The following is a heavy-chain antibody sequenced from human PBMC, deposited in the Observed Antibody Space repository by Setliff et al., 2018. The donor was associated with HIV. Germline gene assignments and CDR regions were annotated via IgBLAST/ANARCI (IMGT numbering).Heavy chain of an antibody. CDR3: ARDFGGRWTFDY. V-gene: IGHV1-2*06. Sequence: ASVKVSCKASGYTFTGYYMHWVRQAPGQGLEWMGRINPNSGGTNYAQKFQGRVTMTRDTSISTAYMELSSLTSEDTAIYYCARDFGGRWTFDYWGQGTLVTVSS. D-gene: IGHD3-10*01. CDR1: GYTFTGYY. J-gene: IGHJ4*02. CDR2: INPNSGGT.